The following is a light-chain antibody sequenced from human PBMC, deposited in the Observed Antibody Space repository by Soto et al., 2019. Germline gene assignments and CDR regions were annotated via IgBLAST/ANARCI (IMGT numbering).Light chain of an antibody. CDR2: WAS. CDR3: QQYYATPT. V-gene: IGKV4-1*01. CDR1: QSVLSSSNNKNY. Sequence: DIVLTQSPDSLAVSLGERAAINCKSSQSVLSSSNNKNYLAWYQQKPRQPPKLLIYWASTRESVVPDRFSGSGSGTDFTLTISSLQAADVAVYYCQQYYATPTFGQGTRVGIK. J-gene: IGKJ1*01.